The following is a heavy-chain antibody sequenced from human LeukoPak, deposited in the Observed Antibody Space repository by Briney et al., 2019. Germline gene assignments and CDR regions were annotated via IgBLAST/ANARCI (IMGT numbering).Heavy chain of an antibody. D-gene: IGHD5-12*01. CDR2: VSNDGTTK. J-gene: IGHJ4*02. CDR1: GFTFSNYA. Sequence: PGGSLRLSCAASGFTFSNYAMNWVRQAPGKGLEWVAVVSNDGTTKYYGDSVKGRFPISRDNSKNTVYLQMHSLRREDTAVYYCAKDLRYGDYEGYFDSWGQGTLVTVSS. V-gene: IGHV3-30*18. CDR3: AKDLRYGDYEGYFDS.